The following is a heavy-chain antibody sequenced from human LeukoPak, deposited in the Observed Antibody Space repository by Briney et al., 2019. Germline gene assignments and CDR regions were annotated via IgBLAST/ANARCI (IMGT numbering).Heavy chain of an antibody. Sequence: ASVKVSCKASGYTFTSYAMHWVRQAPGQRLEWMGWINAGNDNAKYSQKFQGRVTITRDTSASTAYMELSSLRSEDTAVYYCARDLGYCTGGTCYPNWFDPWGQGTLVTVSS. CDR2: INAGNDNA. CDR3: ARDLGYCTGGTCYPNWFDP. V-gene: IGHV1-3*01. D-gene: IGHD2-15*01. CDR1: GYTFTSYA. J-gene: IGHJ5*02.